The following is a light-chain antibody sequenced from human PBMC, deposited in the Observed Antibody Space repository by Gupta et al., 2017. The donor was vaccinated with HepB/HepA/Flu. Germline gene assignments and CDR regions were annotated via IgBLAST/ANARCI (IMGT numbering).Light chain of an antibody. Sequence: DIVMTQSPDSLAVSLGERATINCKSSQSVLYSSNNKNYLAWYQQKPGQPPKLLIYWASTRESGVPDRFSGRGSGTDFTLTISSLQAEDVAVYYCQQDFSTPYTFGQGTKLDIK. J-gene: IGKJ2*01. CDR1: QSVLYSSNNKNY. CDR3: QQDFSTPYT. CDR2: WAS. V-gene: IGKV4-1*01.